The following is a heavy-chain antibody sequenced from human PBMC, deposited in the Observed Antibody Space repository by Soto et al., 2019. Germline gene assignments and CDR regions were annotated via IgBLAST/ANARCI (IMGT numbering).Heavy chain of an antibody. D-gene: IGHD3-10*01. J-gene: IGHJ6*02. CDR2: ISGSGGST. Sequence: EVPLLESGGGLVQPGGSLRLSCAASGFTFSSYAMSWVRQAPGKGLEWVSAISGSGGSTYYADSVKGRFTISRDNSKXTLXLXTNSLRAEDTAVYYCAKVYRIGVLWFGELDDYGMDVWGQGTTVTVSS. CDR3: AKVYRIGVLWFGELDDYGMDV. V-gene: IGHV3-23*01. CDR1: GFTFSSYA.